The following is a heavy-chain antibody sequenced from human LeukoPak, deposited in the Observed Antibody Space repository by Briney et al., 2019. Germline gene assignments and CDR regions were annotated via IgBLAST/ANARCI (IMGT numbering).Heavy chain of an antibody. D-gene: IGHD6-13*01. Sequence: SETLSLTCTVSGGSISSYYWSWIRQSPGKGLEWIGYIFYIGSTNYNPSLKSRVTISVDTSKNQFSLKLSSVTAADTAVYYCVRGQQLEYFQHWGQGTLVTVSS. CDR1: GGSISSYY. J-gene: IGHJ1*01. CDR2: IFYIGST. V-gene: IGHV4-59*08. CDR3: VRGQQLEYFQH.